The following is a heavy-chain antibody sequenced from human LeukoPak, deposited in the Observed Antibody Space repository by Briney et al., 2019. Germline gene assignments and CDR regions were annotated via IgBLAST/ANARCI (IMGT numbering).Heavy chain of an antibody. J-gene: IGHJ4*02. V-gene: IGHV4-59*01. CDR2: IYYSGST. CDR1: GSSISNYH. Sequence: PSETLSLTCAVSGSSISNYHWNWIRQPPGKGLEWIGYIYYSGSTNYSPSLKTRVSISIDTSKNHFSLKLSSVTAADTAVYYCARAMSIAARLQTIFDYWGQGTLVTVSS. CDR3: ARAMSIAARLQTIFDY. D-gene: IGHD6-6*01.